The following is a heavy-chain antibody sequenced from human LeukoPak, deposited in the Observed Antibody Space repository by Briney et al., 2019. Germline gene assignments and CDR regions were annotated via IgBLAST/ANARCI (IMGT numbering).Heavy chain of an antibody. CDR3: AKSPVPYCSGGSCYGMDV. CDR2: ISGSGGST. D-gene: IGHD2-15*01. V-gene: IGHV3-23*01. Sequence: GGSLRLSCAASGFTFSSYAMSWVRQAPGKGLEWVSAISGSGGSTYYADSVKGRFTISRDNSKNTLYLQMNSLRVEDTAGYYCAKSPVPYCSGGSCYGMDVWGQGTTVTVSS. J-gene: IGHJ6*02. CDR1: GFTFSSYA.